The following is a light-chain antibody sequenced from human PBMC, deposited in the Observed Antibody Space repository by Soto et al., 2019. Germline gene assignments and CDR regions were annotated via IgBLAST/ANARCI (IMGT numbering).Light chain of an antibody. J-gene: IGLJ2*01. CDR2: EVS. CDR3: SSYAGSNNVV. V-gene: IGLV2-8*02. Sequence: QSALTQPPSAYRSPGQSVTISCTGTSSDVGGYNYVSWYQQHPGKAPKLMIYEVSKRPSGVPDRFSGSKSGNTASLTVSGLQAEDEADYYCSSYAGSNNVVFGGGTKVTVL. CDR1: SSDVGGYNY.